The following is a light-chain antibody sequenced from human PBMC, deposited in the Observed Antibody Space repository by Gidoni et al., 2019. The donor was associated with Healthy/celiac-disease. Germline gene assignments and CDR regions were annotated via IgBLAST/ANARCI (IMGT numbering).Light chain of an antibody. CDR1: QSVSSSY. CDR2: GAS. Sequence: VLTQSPGTLSSSPGERATLFCLASQSVSSSYLAWYQQKPGQAPRLLIYGASSRATVIPNRFSGSGSGTDFTITISRLEPEDFAVYYCQQYGSSPGTFGQGTKVEIK. CDR3: QQYGSSPGT. J-gene: IGKJ1*01. V-gene: IGKV3-20*01.